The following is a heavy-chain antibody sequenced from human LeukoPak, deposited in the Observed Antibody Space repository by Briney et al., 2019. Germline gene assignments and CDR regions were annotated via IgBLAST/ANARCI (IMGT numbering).Heavy chain of an antibody. V-gene: IGHV4-61*09. CDR3: ARGGSVLTYFDY. CDR1: NGSIISGPDY. CDR2: ISGTA. J-gene: IGHJ4*02. D-gene: IGHD5-12*01. Sequence: SKTLSLTCSVSNGSIISGPDYWSWIRQPPGKGLEGIGHISGTANYNPSLKSRLTISADTSKNQFSLKLTSVTAADTAVYYCARGGSVLTYFDYWGQGILVTVSA.